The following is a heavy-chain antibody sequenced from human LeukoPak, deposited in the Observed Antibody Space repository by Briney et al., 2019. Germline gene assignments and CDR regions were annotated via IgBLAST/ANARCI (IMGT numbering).Heavy chain of an antibody. CDR2: IFHTGHT. J-gene: IGHJ4*02. V-gene: IGHV4-30-2*01. D-gene: IGHD3-10*01. Sequence: SQTLSLTCAVAGGSISTGDFPWSWIRQPPGKGLEWIGYIFHTGHTSYNPSLKSRVTISVDMSKNQLSLRLTSVTAADTAVYYCARGFYGAGSHFDYWGQGTLVTVSS. CDR3: ARGFYGAGSHFDY. CDR1: GGSISTGDFP.